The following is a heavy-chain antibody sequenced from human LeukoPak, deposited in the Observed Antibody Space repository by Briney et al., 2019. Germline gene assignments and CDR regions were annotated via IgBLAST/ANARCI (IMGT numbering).Heavy chain of an antibody. CDR2: IWYDGSNK. CDR1: GFTFSSYG. CDR3: ARDFESYFDY. J-gene: IGHJ4*02. D-gene: IGHD3-9*01. Sequence: GGSLRLSCAASGFTFSSYGMHWVRQAPGKGLEWVAVIWYDGSNKCYADSVKGRFTISRDNSKNTLYLQMNRLRAEDTAVYYCARDFESYFDYWGQGTLVTLSS. V-gene: IGHV3-33*01.